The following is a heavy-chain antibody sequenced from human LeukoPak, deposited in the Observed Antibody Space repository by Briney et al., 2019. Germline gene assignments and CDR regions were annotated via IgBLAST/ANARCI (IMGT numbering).Heavy chain of an antibody. V-gene: IGHV3-30*18. CDR1: GFTFSSYG. J-gene: IGHJ4*02. Sequence: PGRSLRLPCAASGFTFSSYGMHWVRQAPGKGLEWVAVISYDGSNKYYADSVKGRFTISRDNSKNTLYLQMNSLRAEDTAVYYCAKDHCGGDCYLFDYWGQGTLVTVSS. CDR3: AKDHCGGDCYLFDY. CDR2: ISYDGSNK. D-gene: IGHD2-21*02.